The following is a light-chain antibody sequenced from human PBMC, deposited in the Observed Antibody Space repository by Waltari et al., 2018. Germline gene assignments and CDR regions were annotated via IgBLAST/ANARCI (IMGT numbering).Light chain of an antibody. CDR2: KAS. V-gene: IGKV1-5*03. Sequence: DIQMTQSPSTLSASVGDRVTITCRASASIDSWLAWYQQKPGKAPKLLNYKASDLYFGAPSRFSGSGSGTEVTLSISSLQPDDFATYYCLQYNAFYNFGQGTRLEIK. J-gene: IGKJ2*01. CDR1: ASIDSW. CDR3: LQYNAFYN.